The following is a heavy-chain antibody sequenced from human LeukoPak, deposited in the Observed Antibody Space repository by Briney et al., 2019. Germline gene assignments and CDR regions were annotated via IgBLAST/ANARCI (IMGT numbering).Heavy chain of an antibody. CDR1: GYTFTGYY. D-gene: IGHD3-3*01. CDR3: AREVIFGVSYDY. CDR2: INPNSGGT. J-gene: IGHJ4*02. Sequence: AAVKVSCKASGYTFTGYYMHWVRQAPGQGLEWMGWINPNSGGTSYAQKFQGRVTMTRDTSISTAYMELSRLRSDDTAVYYCAREVIFGVSYDYWGQGTLVTVSS. V-gene: IGHV1-2*02.